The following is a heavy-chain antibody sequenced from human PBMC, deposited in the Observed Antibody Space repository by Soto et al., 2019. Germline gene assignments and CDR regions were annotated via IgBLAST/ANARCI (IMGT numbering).Heavy chain of an antibody. J-gene: IGHJ3*01. CDR3: TRDPNGDFFGAFKF. Sequence: EVQLLESGGGFVQPGGSLRLSCAASTFTLSTYAMTWVRQAPGGGLEWVATITGGGGRTSYADSVKGRFTVSRDNSKNTLYLQINSLKVEETAIYYCTRDPNGDFFGAFKFWDQGTIVTVSS. D-gene: IGHD2-21*01. V-gene: IGHV3-23*01. CDR2: ITGGGGRT. CDR1: TFTLSTYA.